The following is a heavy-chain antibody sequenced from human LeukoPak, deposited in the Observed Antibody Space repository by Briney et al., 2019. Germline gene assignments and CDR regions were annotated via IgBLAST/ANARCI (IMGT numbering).Heavy chain of an antibody. CDR1: GFTFSSYW. CDR2: INSDGSST. J-gene: IGHJ6*02. V-gene: IGHV3-74*01. Sequence: GGSLRLSCAASGFTFSSYWMHWVRQAPGKGLVWVSRINSDGSSTSYADSVKGRFTISRDNAKNTLYLQMSSLRAEDTAVYYCAREMEQQWLVLTVAYYYYGMDVWGQGTTVTVSS. D-gene: IGHD6-19*01. CDR3: AREMEQQWLVLTVAYYYYGMDV.